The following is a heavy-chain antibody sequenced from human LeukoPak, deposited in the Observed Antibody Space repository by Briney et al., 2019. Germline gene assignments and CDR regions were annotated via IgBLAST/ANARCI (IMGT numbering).Heavy chain of an antibody. CDR2: ISAYNGNT. J-gene: IGHJ4*02. Sequence: GASVKVSCKASGYTFTTFGLSWVRQAPGQGLEWMGWISAYNGNTHYAQKLQGRVTMTTDTSTSTAYMELRSLRSDDTAIYYCARDRVYCSTINCYSGDSGYWGQGTQVTASS. D-gene: IGHD2-21*02. CDR1: GYTFTTFG. CDR3: ARDRVYCSTINCYSGDSGY. V-gene: IGHV1-18*01.